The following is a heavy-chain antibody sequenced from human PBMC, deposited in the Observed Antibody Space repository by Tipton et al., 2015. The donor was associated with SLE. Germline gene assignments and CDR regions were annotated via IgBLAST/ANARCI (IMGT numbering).Heavy chain of an antibody. CDR3: TKDGEMATNDAFDI. V-gene: IGHV4-61*01. J-gene: IGHJ3*02. CDR1: GGSISSGSYY. CDR2: IYYSGST. D-gene: IGHD5-24*01. Sequence: LRLSCTVSGGSISSGSYYWSWIRQPPGKGLEWIGYIYYSGSTNYNPSLKSRVTISVDTSKNQLSLKLRSVTAADTAVYYCTKDGEMATNDAFDIWGRGTMVTVSS.